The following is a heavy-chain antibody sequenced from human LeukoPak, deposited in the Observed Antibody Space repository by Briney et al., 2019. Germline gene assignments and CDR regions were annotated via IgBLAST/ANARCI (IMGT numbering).Heavy chain of an antibody. CDR2: IYYSGTT. CDR3: ARGVYIAAAQYGY. Sequence: PSETLSLTCTGSGGSISSYYWSWIRQPPGKGLEWIGYIYYSGTTNYNPSLKSRVTISVDTSKNQCSLKLSSVTAADTAVYYCARGVYIAAAQYGYWGQGTLVTVSS. D-gene: IGHD6-13*01. J-gene: IGHJ4*02. V-gene: IGHV4-59*01. CDR1: GGSISSYY.